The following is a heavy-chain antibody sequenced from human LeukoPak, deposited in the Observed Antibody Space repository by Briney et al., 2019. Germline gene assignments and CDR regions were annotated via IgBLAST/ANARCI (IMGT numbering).Heavy chain of an antibody. CDR1: GGSISSSSYY. CDR3: ARGPGYSSTTDSLEI. J-gene: IGHJ3*02. Sequence: SETLSLTCTVSGGSISSSSYYWGWIRQPPGKGLEWIGSIYYTGNTYYNPSLKSRVTISVDTSKNQFSLKLSSVTAADTAVYYCARGPGYSSTTDSLEIWGQGTIVTLSS. CDR2: IYYTGNT. D-gene: IGHD6-13*01. V-gene: IGHV4-39*07.